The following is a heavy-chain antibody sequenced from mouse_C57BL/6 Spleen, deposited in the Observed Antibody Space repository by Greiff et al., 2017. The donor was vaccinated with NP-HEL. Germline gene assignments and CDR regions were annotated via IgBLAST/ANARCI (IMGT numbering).Heavy chain of an antibody. CDR1: GFTFSSYA. CDR2: ISGGGGNT. J-gene: IGHJ2*01. Sequence: EVLLVESGGGLVKPGGSLKLSCAASGFTFSSYAMSWVRQTPEKRLEWVATISGGGGNTYYPDSVKGRFTISRDNAKNTLYLQMSSLRSEDTALYYCARHEGYWGQGTTLTVSS. V-gene: IGHV5-9*01. CDR3: ARHEGY.